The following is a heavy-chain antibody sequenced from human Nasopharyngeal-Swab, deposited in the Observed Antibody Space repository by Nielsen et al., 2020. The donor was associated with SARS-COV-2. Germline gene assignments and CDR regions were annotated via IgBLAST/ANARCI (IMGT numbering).Heavy chain of an antibody. J-gene: IGHJ4*02. Sequence: LRLSCTVSGGSISSGSYYWSWIRQPAGKGLEWIGRIYTSGSTNYNPSLKSRVTISVDTSKSQFSLKLSSVTAADTAVYYCARDHAMIIDYWGQGTLVTVSS. CDR1: GGSISSGSYY. V-gene: IGHV4-61*02. D-gene: IGHD3-22*01. CDR3: ARDHAMIIDY. CDR2: IYTSGST.